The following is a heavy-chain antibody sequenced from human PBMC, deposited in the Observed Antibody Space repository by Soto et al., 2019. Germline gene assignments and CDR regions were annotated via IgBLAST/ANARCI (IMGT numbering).Heavy chain of an antibody. Sequence: QVQLQESGPGLVKPSETLSLTCTVSGGSVSSGSYYWSWIRQPPGKGLEWIGYIYYSGSTNYNPSLKSRVTLSVDTSQNQFALKLSYVTAADPAVYYGARHLDFRGQGTLVTLSS. CDR3: ARHLDF. J-gene: IGHJ4*02. CDR2: IYYSGST. CDR1: GGSVSSGSYY. V-gene: IGHV4-61*01.